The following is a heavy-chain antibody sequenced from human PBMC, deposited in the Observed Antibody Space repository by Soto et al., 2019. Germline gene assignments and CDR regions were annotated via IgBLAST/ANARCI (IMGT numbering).Heavy chain of an antibody. CDR3: GKGRSYYYYYGVEV. Sequence: EVHLLESGGALVQPGGSLRLSCAASGFTFSSCAMGWVRQAPGKGLEWVSDIIDSGGSTYYADAVKGRFTICRDNSKKNLNLQMNSLGAADTEVYYCGKGRSYYYYYGVEVLGPGTTGTVSS. CDR1: GFTFSSCA. D-gene: IGHD1-26*01. V-gene: IGHV3-23*01. J-gene: IGHJ6*02. CDR2: IIDSGGST.